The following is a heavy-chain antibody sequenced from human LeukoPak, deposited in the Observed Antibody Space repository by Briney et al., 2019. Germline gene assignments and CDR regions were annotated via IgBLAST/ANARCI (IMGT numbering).Heavy chain of an antibody. CDR2: VGRSGVDT. CDR1: GFTFSSYA. CDR3: GKPSGGVFGNRDS. D-gene: IGHD3-3*01. V-gene: IGHV3-23*01. Sequence: GGSLRLSCVASGFTFSSYAVSWFRQAPGKGLEWVSTVGRSGVDTYYADSVRGRFTISKDSSKNTLQMNSLSPEDTAIYYCGKPSGGVFGNRDSLGQGILVTVSS. J-gene: IGHJ4*02.